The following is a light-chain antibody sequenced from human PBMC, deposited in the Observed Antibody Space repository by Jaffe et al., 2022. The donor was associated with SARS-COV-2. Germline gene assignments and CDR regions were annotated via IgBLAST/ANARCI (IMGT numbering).Light chain of an antibody. CDR1: QGIGSW. CDR3: QQAHSFPFT. CDR2: TAS. J-gene: IGKJ3*01. Sequence: DIQMTQSPSSVSASVGDRVTITCRASQGIGSWLAWYQQKPGKAPKLLIYTASSLQSGVPSRFSGSGSGTDFTLIISSLQTEDFATYYCQQAHSFPFTFGPGTKVEIK. V-gene: IGKV1-12*01.